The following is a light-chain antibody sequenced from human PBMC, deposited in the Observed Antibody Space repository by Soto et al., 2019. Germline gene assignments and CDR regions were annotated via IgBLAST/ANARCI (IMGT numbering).Light chain of an antibody. CDR2: DAS. CDR1: QSVYRN. J-gene: IGKJ4*01. Sequence: EIVMTQSPVTLSVSPGEGVTLSCRASQSVYRNLAWYQQKPGQAPRLLIYDASARATDIPARFSGSGSGTDFTLTVSRLQSEDLAVYYCQQYNNWPLSFGGGTKVEIK. CDR3: QQYNNWPLS. V-gene: IGKV3-15*01.